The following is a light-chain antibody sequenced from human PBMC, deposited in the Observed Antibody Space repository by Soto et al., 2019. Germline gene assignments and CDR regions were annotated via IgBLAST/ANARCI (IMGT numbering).Light chain of an antibody. CDR3: QQAKSPGA. CDR2: AAS. J-gene: IGKJ1*01. Sequence: DIQMTQSPSAVSASVGDTVIISCRASQDIRSWLAWYQQKPGKAPNLLIYAASSLRRGVPSRFSGSGSGTDFTLTITNLQPEDFATYSSQQAKSPGAVGQGTKVEIK. V-gene: IGKV1D-12*01. CDR1: QDIRSW.